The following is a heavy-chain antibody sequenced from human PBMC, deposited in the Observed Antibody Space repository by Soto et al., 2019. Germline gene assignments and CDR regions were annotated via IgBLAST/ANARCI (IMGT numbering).Heavy chain of an antibody. CDR3: AKDTVYYDILTGNENFDY. J-gene: IGHJ4*02. V-gene: IGHV3-30*18. D-gene: IGHD3-9*01. CDR2: ISYDGSNK. CDR1: GFTFSSYG. Sequence: GGSLRLSCAASGFTFSSYGMHWVRQAPGKGLEWVAVISYDGSNKYYADSVKGRFTISRDNSKNTLYLQMNSLRAEDTAVYYCAKDTVYYDILTGNENFDYWGQGTLVTVYS.